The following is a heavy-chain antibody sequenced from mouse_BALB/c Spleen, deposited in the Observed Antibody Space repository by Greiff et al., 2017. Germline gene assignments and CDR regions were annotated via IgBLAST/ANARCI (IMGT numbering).Heavy chain of an antibody. D-gene: IGHD1-1*01. CDR2: ISSGSSTI. CDR1: GFTFSSFG. V-gene: IGHV5-17*02. J-gene: IGHJ2*01. CDR3: ARNLITTVYYFDY. Sequence: EVKLVESGGGLVQPGGSRKLSCAASGFTFSSFGMHWVRQAPEKGLEWVAYISSGSSTIYYADTVKGRFTISRDHPKNTLFLQMTSLRSEDTAMYYCARNLITTVYYFDYWGQGTTLTVSS.